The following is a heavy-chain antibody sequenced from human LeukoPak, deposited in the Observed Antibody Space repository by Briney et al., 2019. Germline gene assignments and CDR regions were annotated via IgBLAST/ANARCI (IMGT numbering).Heavy chain of an antibody. V-gene: IGHV1-18*01. CDR1: GYTFTSYG. D-gene: IGHD6-19*01. Sequence: ASVKVSCKASGYTFTSYGISWVRQAPGQGLEWMGWITAYNGNTNYAEKFQGRVTMTRNTSIGTAYMELSSLTSEDTAVYYCARPAVAGTGDWFGPWGQGTLVTVSS. J-gene: IGHJ5*02. CDR3: ARPAVAGTGDWFGP. CDR2: ITAYNGNT.